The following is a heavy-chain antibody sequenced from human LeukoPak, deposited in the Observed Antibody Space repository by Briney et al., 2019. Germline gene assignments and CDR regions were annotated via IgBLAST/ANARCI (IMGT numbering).Heavy chain of an antibody. CDR3: ARPYNYDTSGYYT. J-gene: IGHJ4*02. CDR1: GYFFSNYW. V-gene: IGHV5-51*01. D-gene: IGHD3-22*01. CDR2: IYPGDSDT. Sequence: GESLKISCKASGYFFSNYWIAWVRQMPGKGLEWLGIIYPGDSDTRYSPSFQGQVTISADKSITTAYLQWSSLKASDTAMYYCARPYNYDTSGYYTWGQGTLVTVSS.